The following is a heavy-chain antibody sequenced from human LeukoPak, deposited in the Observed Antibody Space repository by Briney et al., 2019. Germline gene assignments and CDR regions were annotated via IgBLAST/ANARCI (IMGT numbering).Heavy chain of an antibody. D-gene: IGHD4-17*01. CDR1: GGSISSYY. J-gene: IGHJ4*02. Sequence: SETLSLTCTVSGGSISSYYWSWIRQPPGMGLEWIGYIYYSGSTNYNPSLKSRVTISVDTSKNQFSLKLSSVTAADTAVYYCARRTPRLRHVDYWGQGTLVTVSS. CDR3: ARRTPRLRHVDY. CDR2: IYYSGST. V-gene: IGHV4-59*01.